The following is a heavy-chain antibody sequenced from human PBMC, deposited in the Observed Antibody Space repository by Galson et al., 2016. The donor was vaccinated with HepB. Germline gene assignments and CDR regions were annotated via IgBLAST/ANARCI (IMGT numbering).Heavy chain of an antibody. CDR3: AQHGDADNSADYNGMNV. Sequence: SLRLSCAASGFIFDDYGMHWVRQTPGKGLEWVSLINAQNDRTYYAASVKGRFTVSRDNSKNTLYLQMKSLKIEDTALYYCAQHGDADNSADYNGMNVWGQGTTVTVSS. J-gene: IGHJ6*02. V-gene: IGHV3-43*02. D-gene: IGHD3-10*01. CDR1: GFIFDDYG. CDR2: INAQNDRT.